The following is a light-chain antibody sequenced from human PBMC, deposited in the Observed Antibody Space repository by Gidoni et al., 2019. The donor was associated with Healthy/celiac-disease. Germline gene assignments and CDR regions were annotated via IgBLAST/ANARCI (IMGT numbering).Light chain of an antibody. CDR1: SLRSYY. J-gene: IGLJ2*01. Sequence: SSELTHDPAVSVALGQTVRITCQGDSLRSYYASWYQQKPGQAPVLVIYGKNNRPSGITDRFSGSSSGNTASLTITGAQAEDEADYYCNSRDSSGNHVVFGGGTKLTVL. CDR3: NSRDSSGNHVV. CDR2: GKN. V-gene: IGLV3-19*01.